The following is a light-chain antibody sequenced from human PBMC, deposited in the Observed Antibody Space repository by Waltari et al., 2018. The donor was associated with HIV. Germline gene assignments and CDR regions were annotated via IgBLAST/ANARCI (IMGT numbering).Light chain of an antibody. Sequence: QSALTQPASVSGSLGQSISIFCSGSSSDLGLYNIVCWYQVSPGKAPKLIIHEVNKRPSGVSVRFSGSKSGKTASLTISGLQTEDEADYYCCSYAGDSNYVFGTGTKVTVL. CDR1: SSDLGLYNI. V-gene: IGLV2-23*02. CDR2: EVN. CDR3: CSYAGDSNYV. J-gene: IGLJ1*01.